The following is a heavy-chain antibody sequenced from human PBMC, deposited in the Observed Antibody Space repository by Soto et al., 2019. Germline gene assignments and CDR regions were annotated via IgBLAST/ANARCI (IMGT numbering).Heavy chain of an antibody. J-gene: IGHJ4*02. Sequence: QVQLQESGPGLVKPSETLSLTCTVPGGSVSIGTYYWSWIRQPPGKGLEWIGFIHYSGSTNYNPALKRXXTXSXGTSKNQFSLKLTSVNAADTAVYYCTRGGDAYKNGHWGQGTLVTVSS. CDR3: TRGGDAYKNGH. CDR2: IHYSGST. CDR1: GGSVSIGTYY. V-gene: IGHV4-61*01. D-gene: IGHD2-21*01.